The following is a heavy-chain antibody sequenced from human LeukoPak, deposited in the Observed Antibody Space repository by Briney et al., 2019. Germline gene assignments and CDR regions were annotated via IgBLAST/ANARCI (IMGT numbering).Heavy chain of an antibody. CDR2: IIPIFGTA. D-gene: IGHD3-3*01. J-gene: IGHJ4*02. CDR3: ASCFYDFWSGYSGLDY. V-gene: IGHV1-69*13. CDR1: GGTFTRYA. Sequence: SVKVSCKASGGTFTRYAINWVRQAPGQGLEWMGGIIPIFGTANYAQKFQGRVTITADESTSTAYMELSSLRSEDTAVYYCASCFYDFWSGYSGLDYWGQGTLVTVSS.